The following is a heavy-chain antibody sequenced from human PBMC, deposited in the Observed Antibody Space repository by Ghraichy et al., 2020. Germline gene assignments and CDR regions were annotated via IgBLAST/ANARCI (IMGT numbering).Heavy chain of an antibody. V-gene: IGHV1-18*01. CDR1: GYTFTSTS. Sequence: ASVKVSCKASGYTFTSTSISWVRQAPGQGLQWVAWISGNSVNTNYAQNVQGRVTVTTDTSTSTAYMELRSLKSDDTAVYYCARDLDQRLVGAGGYSRAKLIDFWGQGTLVTVSS. CDR3: ARDLDQRLVGAGGYSRAKLIDF. J-gene: IGHJ4*02. CDR2: ISGNSVNT. D-gene: IGHD6-13*01.